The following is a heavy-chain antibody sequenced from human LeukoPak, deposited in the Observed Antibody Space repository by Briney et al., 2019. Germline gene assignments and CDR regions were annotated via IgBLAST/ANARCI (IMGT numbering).Heavy chain of an antibody. J-gene: IGHJ3*02. CDR1: GGSISSYY. V-gene: IGHV4-4*07. D-gene: IGHD3-16*01. CDR2: IYTSGST. CDR3: GRESRPGGVGIGASDI. Sequence: SETLSLTCTVSGGSISSYYWSWIRQPAGKGLEWIGRIYTSGSTNYNPSLKSRVTMSIDTSKNQFSLKLSSVTAADTAVYYCGRESRPGGVGIGASDIWGQGTMVTVSS.